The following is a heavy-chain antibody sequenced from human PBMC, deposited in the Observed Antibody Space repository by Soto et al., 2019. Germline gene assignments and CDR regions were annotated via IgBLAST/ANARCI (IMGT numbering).Heavy chain of an antibody. D-gene: IGHD2-15*01. J-gene: IGHJ4*02. CDR3: ARESRYCSGGSCYFLPGIAD. CDR2: IIPIFGTA. CDR1: GGTFSSYA. V-gene: IGHV1-69*12. Sequence: QVQLVQSGAEVKKPGSSVKVSCKASGGTFSSYAISWVRQAPGQGLEWMGGIIPIFGTANYAQKFQGRVTITADESTSTAYMELSSLRSDDTAVYYCARESRYCSGGSCYFLPGIADWGQGTLVTVSS.